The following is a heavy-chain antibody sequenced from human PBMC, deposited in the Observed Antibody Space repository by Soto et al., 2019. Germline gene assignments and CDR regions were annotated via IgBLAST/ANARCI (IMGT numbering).Heavy chain of an antibody. D-gene: IGHD3-22*01. CDR1: GFTFTAYG. CDR3: ARELNTESSAYDYVAL. CDR2: VSTNDDRT. V-gene: IGHV1-18*01. J-gene: IGHJ4*02. Sequence: QVQMVQSGPEVRMPGASVKVSCKTSGFTFTAYGLAWLRQAPGQRPEWMGWVSTNDDRTNYAQKFQGRVTMTTDRSTTTTYMELRSLRADDTAVYYCARELNTESSAYDYVALWGQGTRVTVSS.